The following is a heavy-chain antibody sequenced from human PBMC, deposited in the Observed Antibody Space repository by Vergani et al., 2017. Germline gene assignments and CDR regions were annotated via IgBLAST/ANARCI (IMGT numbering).Heavy chain of an antibody. J-gene: IGHJ5*02. CDR3: ARALLRRSRKNDYVVFDWFDP. CDR1: GGSISSYY. Sequence: QVQLQESGPGLVKPSETLSRTCTLSGGSISSYYWSWIRQPPGKGLEWIGYIYYSGSTNYNPPLKRRVTISVDTSKIQFSRKLRSVTAADTAVYYCARALLRRSRKNDYVVFDWFDPWGQGTLVTVSS. D-gene: IGHD3-16*01. CDR2: IYYSGST. V-gene: IGHV4-59*01.